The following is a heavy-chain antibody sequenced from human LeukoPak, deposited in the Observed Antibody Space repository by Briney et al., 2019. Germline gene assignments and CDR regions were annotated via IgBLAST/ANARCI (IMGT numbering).Heavy chain of an antibody. CDR3: AIYGYDNYFDC. V-gene: IGHV4-59*01. CDR2: IYYSGST. CDR1: GGSISSYY. Sequence: SETLSLTCTVSGGSISSYYWSWIRQPPGKGLEWIGYIYYSGSTNYNPSLRSRVTISVDTSKNQFSLKLSSVTAADTAVYYYAIYGYDNYFDCWGQGTLVTVSS. D-gene: IGHD5-18*01. J-gene: IGHJ4*02.